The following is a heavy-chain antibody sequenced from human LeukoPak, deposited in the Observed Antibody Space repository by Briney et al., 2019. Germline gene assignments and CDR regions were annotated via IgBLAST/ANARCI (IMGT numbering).Heavy chain of an antibody. V-gene: IGHV1-58*02. J-gene: IGHJ3*02. CDR3: AAAFYYDSSDYPPTNDAFDM. D-gene: IGHD3-22*01. CDR2: IVVGSGNT. CDR1: GFTFTSSA. Sequence: SVKVSCKASGFTFTSSAMQWVRQARGQRLEWIGWIVVGSGNTNSAQQFQERVTITRDMSTSTAYMELSSLRSEDTAMYYCAAAFYYDSSDYPPTNDAFDMWGQGTMVTVSS.